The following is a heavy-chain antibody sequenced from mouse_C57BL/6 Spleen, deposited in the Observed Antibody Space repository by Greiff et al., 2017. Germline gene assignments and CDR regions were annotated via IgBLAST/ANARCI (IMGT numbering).Heavy chain of an antibody. CDR3: ADGSSYGGFDY. Sequence: QVQLQQPGAELVKPGASVKLSCKASGYTFTSYWMQWVKQRPGQGLEWIGEIDPSDSYTNYNQKFKGKATLTVDTSSSTAYMQLSSLTSEDSAVYYCADGSSYGGFDYWGQGTTLTVSS. D-gene: IGHD1-1*01. CDR1: GYTFTSYW. V-gene: IGHV1-50*01. CDR2: IDPSDSYT. J-gene: IGHJ2*01.